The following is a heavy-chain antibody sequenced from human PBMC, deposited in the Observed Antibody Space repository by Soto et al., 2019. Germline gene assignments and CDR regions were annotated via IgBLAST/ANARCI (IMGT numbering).Heavy chain of an antibody. D-gene: IGHD2-21*02. CDR3: ARTMVVTQNWFDP. V-gene: IGHV4-30-4*08. CDR1: GGSISSGDYY. CDR2: IYYSGST. Sequence: PSETLSLTCTVSGGSISSGDYYWSWIRQPPGKGLEWIGYIYYSGSTYYNPSLKSRVTISVDTSKNQFSLKLNSVTAADTAVYYCARTMVVTQNWFDPWGQGTLVTV. J-gene: IGHJ5*02.